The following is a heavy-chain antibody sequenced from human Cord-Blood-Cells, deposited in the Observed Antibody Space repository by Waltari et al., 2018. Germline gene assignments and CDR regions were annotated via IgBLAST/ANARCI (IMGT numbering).Heavy chain of an antibody. V-gene: IGHV5-51*01. CDR3: ARTDEFWSGSDNWYFDL. Sequence: EVQLVQSGAEVKKPGESLKISCKGSGYSFPSYWIGWVRQMPGKGLEWMGSIYPVDSDTSYSPSFQGQVTISAHKTISTAYLQWISLKTSDTAMYYCARTDEFWSGSDNWYFDLWGRGTLVTVSS. D-gene: IGHD3-3*01. CDR2: IYPVDSDT. CDR1: GYSFPSYW. J-gene: IGHJ2*01.